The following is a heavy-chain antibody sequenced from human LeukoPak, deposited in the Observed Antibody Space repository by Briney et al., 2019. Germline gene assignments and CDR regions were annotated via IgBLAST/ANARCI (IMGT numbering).Heavy chain of an antibody. D-gene: IGHD3-16*01. J-gene: IGHJ4*02. CDR3: AKAIMTTRFYYFDY. Sequence: PGGSLRLSCAASGFTFSSYAMHWVRQAPGKGLEWVAVISYDGSNKYYADSVKGRFTISRDNSKNTLYLQMNSLRAEDTAVYYCAKAIMTTRFYYFDYWGQGTLVTVSS. CDR2: ISYDGSNK. CDR1: GFTFSSYA. V-gene: IGHV3-30-3*01.